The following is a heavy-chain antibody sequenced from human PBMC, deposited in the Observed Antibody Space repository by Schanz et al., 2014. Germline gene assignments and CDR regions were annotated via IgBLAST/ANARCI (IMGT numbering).Heavy chain of an antibody. J-gene: IGHJ4*02. V-gene: IGHV3-11*01. CDR1: GFTFSDYY. CDR2: ISDSGDST. CDR3: AKDHPSSGWPAFDV. D-gene: IGHD6-19*01. Sequence: VQLVESGGALVQPGGSLRLSCAASGFTFSDYYMTWIRQAPGKGLEWVSDISDSGDSTHYADSVKGRFTISRDNAKNSLFLQMNSLSAEDTAVYYCAKDHPSSGWPAFDVWGQGTQVTVSS.